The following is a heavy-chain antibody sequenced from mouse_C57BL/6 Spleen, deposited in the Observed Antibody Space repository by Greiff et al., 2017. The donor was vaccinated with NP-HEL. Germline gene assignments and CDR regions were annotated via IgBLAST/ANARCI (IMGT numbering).Heavy chain of an antibody. V-gene: IGHV5-16*01. CDR2: INYDGSST. J-gene: IGHJ3*01. D-gene: IGHD3-2*02. Sequence: EVKLMESEGGLVQPGSSMKLSCTASGFTFSDYYMAWVRQVPEKGLEWVANINYDGSSTYYLDSLKSRFIISRDNAKNILYLQMSSLKSEDTATYYCARERRTAQEDFAYWGQGTLVTVSA. CDR3: ARERRTAQEDFAY. CDR1: GFTFSDYY.